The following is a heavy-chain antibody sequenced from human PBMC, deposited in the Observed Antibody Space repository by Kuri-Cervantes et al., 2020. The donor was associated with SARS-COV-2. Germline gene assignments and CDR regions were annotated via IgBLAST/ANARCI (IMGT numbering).Heavy chain of an antibody. V-gene: IGHV3-11*01. J-gene: IGHJ4*02. D-gene: IGHD5-12*01. CDR3: ARDDSGYDDSFDY. CDR2: ISSSGSTI. CDR1: GFTFSDYY. Sequence: GESLKISCAASGFTFSDYYMSWIRQAPGEGLEWVSYISSSGSTIYYADSVKGRFTISRDNAKNSLYLQMNSLRAEDTAVYYCARDDSGYDDSFDYWGQGTLVTVSS.